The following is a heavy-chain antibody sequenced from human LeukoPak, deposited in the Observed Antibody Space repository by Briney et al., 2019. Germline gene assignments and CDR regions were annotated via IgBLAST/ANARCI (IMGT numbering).Heavy chain of an antibody. D-gene: IGHD6-13*01. V-gene: IGHV3-48*02. CDR3: ARDRGSSSLHGMDV. CDR2: ISSSGVTI. J-gene: IGHJ6*02. CDR1: GFTFSGYS. Sequence: GGSLRLSCAASGFTFSGYSMNWVRQSPGKGLEWVSYISSSGVTIYYADSVKGRFTISRDNAKNSLYLQMNSLRDEDTAVYYCARDRGSSSLHGMDVWGQGTTVTVSS.